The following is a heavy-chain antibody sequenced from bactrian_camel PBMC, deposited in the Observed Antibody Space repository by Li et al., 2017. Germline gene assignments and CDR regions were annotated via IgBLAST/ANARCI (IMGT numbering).Heavy chain of an antibody. CDR1: GFTFSVNG. CDR3: ATDAGD. D-gene: IGHD1*01. V-gene: IGHV3S1*01. J-gene: IGHJ4*01. CDR2: INSGGGST. Sequence: HVQLVESGGGLVQPGGSLRLSCVASGFTFSVNGMTWVRQAPGKGLEWVSTINSGGGSTYYPDSVKGRFTISRDNAKNLLYLQLNSLKSEDTALYYCATDAGDWGQGTQVTVS.